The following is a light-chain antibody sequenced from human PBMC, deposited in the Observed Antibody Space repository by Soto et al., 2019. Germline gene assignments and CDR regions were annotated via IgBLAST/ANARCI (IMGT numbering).Light chain of an antibody. CDR2: GAS. V-gene: IGKV3-20*01. CDR3: QHYGSSSIP. J-gene: IGKJ5*01. Sequence: EIVLTQSPGTLSLSPGERATLSCRASQSVSSSYLAWYQQKPGQAPRLLIYGASSRATGIPDRFSGSVSGIDFTPPITGLEPEDFEVYYCQHYGSSSIPFGQGTRLEIK. CDR1: QSVSSSY.